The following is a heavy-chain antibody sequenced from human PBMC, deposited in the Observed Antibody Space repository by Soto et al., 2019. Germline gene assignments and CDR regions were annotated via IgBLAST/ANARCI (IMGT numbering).Heavy chain of an antibody. CDR3: AADPHYYYGSGSYPYGMYV. CDR2: IVVGSGNT. J-gene: IGHJ6*02. V-gene: IGHV1-58*01. Sequence: QMQLVQSGPEVKKPGTSVKVSCKASGFTFTSSAVQWVRQARGQSLEWIGWIVVGSGNTNYAQKFQERVTITRDMSTSTAYMELSSLRSEGTAGYYCAADPHYYYGSGSYPYGMYVWGQGTTVTVSS. D-gene: IGHD3-10*01. CDR1: GFTFTSSA.